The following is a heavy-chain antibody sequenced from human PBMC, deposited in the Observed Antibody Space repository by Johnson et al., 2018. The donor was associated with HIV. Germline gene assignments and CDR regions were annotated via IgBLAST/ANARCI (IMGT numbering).Heavy chain of an antibody. V-gene: IGHV3-9*01. Sequence: VQLVESGGGLVQPGRSLRLSCAASGFTFDDNAMHWVRQAPGQGLEWVSGITWNSGSIGYADSVKGRFTISRDNAKNSLYLQMNNLGAEDTALYYCARGSSGAFDLWGRGTMVTVSS. CDR1: GFTFDDNA. D-gene: IGHD6-6*01. J-gene: IGHJ3*01. CDR2: ITWNSGSI. CDR3: ARGSSGAFDL.